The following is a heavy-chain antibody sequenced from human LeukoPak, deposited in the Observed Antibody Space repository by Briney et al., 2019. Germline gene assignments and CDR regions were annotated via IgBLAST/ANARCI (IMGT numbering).Heavy chain of an antibody. Sequence: SETLSLTCAVYGGSFSGYYWSWIRQPPGKGLEWIGEINHSGSTNYNPSLKSRVTISVDTSKNQFSLKLSSVTAADTAVYYCARVVFTMVRGAPPYFDYWGQGTLVTVSS. CDR1: GGSFSGYY. CDR2: INHSGST. D-gene: IGHD3-10*01. CDR3: ARVVFTMVRGAPPYFDY. J-gene: IGHJ4*02. V-gene: IGHV4-34*01.